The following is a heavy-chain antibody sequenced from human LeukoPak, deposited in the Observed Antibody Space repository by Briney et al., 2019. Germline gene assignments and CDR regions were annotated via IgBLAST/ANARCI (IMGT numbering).Heavy chain of an antibody. CDR3: ARESPPGGHCSGGSCPPNYYYYYYMDV. Sequence: GGSLRLSCAASGFTFSGYWMSWVRQAPGKGLEWLANIKQDGSGKYYVDSVKGRFTISRDNAKNSLYLQMSSLRAEDTAVYYCARESPPGGHCSGGSCPPNYYYYYYMDVWGKGTTVTVSS. CDR1: GFTFSGYW. D-gene: IGHD2-15*01. CDR2: IKQDGSGK. J-gene: IGHJ6*03. V-gene: IGHV3-7*01.